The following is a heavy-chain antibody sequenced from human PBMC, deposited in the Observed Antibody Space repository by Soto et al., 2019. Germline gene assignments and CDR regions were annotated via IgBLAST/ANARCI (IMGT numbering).Heavy chain of an antibody. J-gene: IGHJ4*02. CDR3: ARCFPYKKVVDY. CDR1: GFTFSDFS. Sequence: EVLLVESGGGLVQPGGSLRLSCAASGFTFSDFSMNWVRQAPGQGLEWLAYISSDSSTKYYTDSVKARFTISRDNARNSLDLLFTSLRDEDTALYYCARCFPYKKVVDYWGQGTLVTVSS. CDR2: ISSDSSTK. D-gene: IGHD1-1*01. V-gene: IGHV3-48*02.